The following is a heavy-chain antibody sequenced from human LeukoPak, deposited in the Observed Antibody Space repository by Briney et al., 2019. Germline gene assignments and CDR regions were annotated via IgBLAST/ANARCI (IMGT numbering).Heavy chain of an antibody. D-gene: IGHD3-9*01. CDR1: GFTFSSYA. V-gene: IGHV3-23*01. CDR3: AKANNDFLTGVDY. CDR2: ISGSGGST. Sequence: PGGSLRLSCAASGFTFSSYAMSWVRQAPGKGLEWVSTISGSGGSTYYADSVKGRFTISRDNSKNTLYLQMNSLRAEDTGIYYCAKANNDFLTGVDYWGQGTLVTVSS. J-gene: IGHJ4*02.